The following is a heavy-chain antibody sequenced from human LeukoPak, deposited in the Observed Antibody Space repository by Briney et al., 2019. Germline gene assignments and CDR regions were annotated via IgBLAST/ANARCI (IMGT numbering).Heavy chain of an antibody. CDR3: ARDLGRYCSGGRCHYYSYYMDV. D-gene: IGHD2-15*01. CDR1: GYTFTNYG. J-gene: IGHJ6*03. V-gene: IGHV1-18*01. CDR2: ISTYNGNT. Sequence: ASLKVSCKASGYTFTNYGISWVRQAPVQGLEWIGWISTYNGNTNYAQKLQGRVTMTTDTSTSTAYMELRRLRSDDTAVYYCARDLGRYCSGGRCHYYSYYMDVWGKGTTVTVSS.